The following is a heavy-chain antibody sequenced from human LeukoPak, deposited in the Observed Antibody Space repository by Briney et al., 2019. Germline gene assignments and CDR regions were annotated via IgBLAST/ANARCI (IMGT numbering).Heavy chain of an antibody. D-gene: IGHD1-26*01. Sequence: GASVKVSCKPSGYTFSDYFMHWVRQAHGQGLEWMGWISAYNGNTNYAQKLQGRVTMTTDTSTSTAYMELRSLRSDDTAVYYCARRPPYSSAFDIWGQGTMVTVSS. CDR1: GYTFSDYF. CDR3: ARRPPYSSAFDI. CDR2: ISAYNGNT. J-gene: IGHJ3*02. V-gene: IGHV1-18*04.